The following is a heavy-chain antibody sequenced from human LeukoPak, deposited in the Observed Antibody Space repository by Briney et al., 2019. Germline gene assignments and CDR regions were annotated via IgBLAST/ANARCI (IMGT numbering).Heavy chain of an antibody. D-gene: IGHD3-16*01. CDR3: ATYTHWVAGDV. Sequence: GGSLRLSCAASGFTFSDSWMSWVRQAPGKGLEWVANMNQDGSEKDYVDSVKGRFTISRDNARRSLYLQMGSLRAEDTAVYYCATYTHWVAGDVWGQGTTVTVSS. CDR1: GFTFSDSW. V-gene: IGHV3-7*01. J-gene: IGHJ6*02. CDR2: MNQDGSEK.